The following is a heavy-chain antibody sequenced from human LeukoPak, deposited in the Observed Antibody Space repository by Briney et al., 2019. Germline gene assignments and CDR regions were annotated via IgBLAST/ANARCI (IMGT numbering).Heavy chain of an antibody. D-gene: IGHD3-10*01. J-gene: IGHJ4*02. CDR3: ARGSVRYGSDF. CDR2: INHSEST. V-gene: IGHV4-34*01. Sequence: SETLSLTCAVYGFFFSGYYWSWLRQPPGKGLEWIGKINHSESTKYNPYLKSRVTISVDTSKKQFSLKLSSRPAADAAGYYCARGSVRYGSDFWGQGTLVTVSS. CDR1: GFFFSGYY.